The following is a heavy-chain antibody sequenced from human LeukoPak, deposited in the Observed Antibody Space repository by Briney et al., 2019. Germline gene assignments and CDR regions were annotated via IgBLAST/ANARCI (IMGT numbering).Heavy chain of an antibody. J-gene: IGHJ4*02. D-gene: IGHD6-19*01. CDR2: ISAYNGNT. CDR3: ARDERGAVAGRAGY. V-gene: IGHV1-18*04. Sequence: GASVKVSCKASGYTFIAYYMHWVRQAPGQGLEWMGWISAYNGNTNYAQKLQGRVTMTTDTSTSTAYMELRSLRSDDTAVYYCARDERGAVAGRAGYWGQGTLVTVSS. CDR1: GYTFIAYY.